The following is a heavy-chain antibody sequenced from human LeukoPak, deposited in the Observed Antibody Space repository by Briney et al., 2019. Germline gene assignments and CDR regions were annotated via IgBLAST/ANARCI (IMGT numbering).Heavy chain of an antibody. D-gene: IGHD2-2*01. CDR3: ARGAYCSSTSCGYYYYYYGMDV. CDR2: MNPNSGNT. J-gene: IGHJ6*02. CDR1: GYTFTSYD. V-gene: IGHV1-8*01. Sequence: ASVKVSCKASGYTFTSYDINWVRQATGQGLEWMGWMNPNSGNTGYAQKFQGRVTMTRSTSISTAYMELSSLRSEDTAVYYCARGAYCSSTSCGYYYYYYGMDVWGQGTTVTVSS.